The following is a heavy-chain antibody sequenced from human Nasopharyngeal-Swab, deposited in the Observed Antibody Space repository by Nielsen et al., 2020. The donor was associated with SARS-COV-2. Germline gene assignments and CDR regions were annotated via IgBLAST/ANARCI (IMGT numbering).Heavy chain of an antibody. CDR3: ARYYYDSSGYTYYFDY. D-gene: IGHD3-22*01. J-gene: IGHJ4*02. CDR1: GYTFTGYY. V-gene: IGHV1-2*06. Sequence: ASVKVSCKASGYTFTGYYMHWVRQAPRQGLEWMGRINPNSGGTNYAQKFQGRVTMTRDTPISTAYMELSRLRSDDTAVYYCARYYYDSSGYTYYFDYWGQGTLVTVSS. CDR2: INPNSGGT.